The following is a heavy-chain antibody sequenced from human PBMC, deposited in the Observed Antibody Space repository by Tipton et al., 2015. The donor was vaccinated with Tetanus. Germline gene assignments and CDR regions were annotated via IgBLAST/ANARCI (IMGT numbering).Heavy chain of an antibody. CDR2: ITFDGNTK. J-gene: IGHJ4*02. CDR3: AREDGGPTLDYFDS. V-gene: IGHV3-30-3*01. D-gene: IGHD3-16*01. Sequence: LEWVAVITFDGNTKYYADSVKGRFTLSRDNSQSTLYLEMTSLKVEDTAVYYCAREDGGPTLDYFDSWGQGTLVTVSS.